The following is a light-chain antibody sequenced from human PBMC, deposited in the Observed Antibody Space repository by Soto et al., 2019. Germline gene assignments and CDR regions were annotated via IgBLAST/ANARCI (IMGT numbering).Light chain of an antibody. J-gene: IGLJ1*01. V-gene: IGLV2-23*02. CDR3: CSYAGSCVYV. CDR2: EVI. Sequence: QSVLTQVASVSGSPGQSITISCTGTSSDVGTFNLVSWYQQHPGKAPRLMIYEVIKRPSGVSNRFSGSKSGNTASLTISGLQAEFYAYYYCCSYAGSCVYVFGTGTKFTVL. CDR1: SSDVGTFNL.